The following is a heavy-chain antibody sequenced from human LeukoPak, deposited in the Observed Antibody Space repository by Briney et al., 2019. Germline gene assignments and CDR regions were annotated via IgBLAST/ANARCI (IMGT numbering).Heavy chain of an antibody. Sequence: SETLSLTCTVSGGSISSSSYYWGWIRQPPGKGLEWIGSIYYSGSTYYNPSLKSRVTISVDTSKNQFSLKLSSVTAADTAVYYCARLVEYSSGYTYYYYMDVWGKGTTVTVSS. D-gene: IGHD6-19*01. V-gene: IGHV4-39*07. CDR1: GGSISSSSYY. CDR3: ARLVEYSSGYTYYYYMDV. J-gene: IGHJ6*03. CDR2: IYYSGST.